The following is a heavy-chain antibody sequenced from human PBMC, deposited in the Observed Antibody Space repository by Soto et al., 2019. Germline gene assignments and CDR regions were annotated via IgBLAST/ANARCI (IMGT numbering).Heavy chain of an antibody. CDR3: ASHGSGSPDAFDI. V-gene: IGHV1-69*13. J-gene: IGHJ3*02. D-gene: IGHD3-10*01. Sequence: SVKVSCKASGGTFSSYAISWVRQAPGQGLEWMGGIIPIFGTANYAQKFQGRVTITADESTSTAYMELSSLRTEDMAVYYCASHGSGSPDAFDIWGQGTMVTVSS. CDR1: GGTFSSYA. CDR2: IIPIFGTA.